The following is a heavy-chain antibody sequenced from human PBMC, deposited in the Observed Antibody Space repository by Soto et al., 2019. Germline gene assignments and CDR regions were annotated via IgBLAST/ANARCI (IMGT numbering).Heavy chain of an antibody. CDR1: GFTFSFYG. Sequence: QVQLVESGGGVVQPGRSLRLSCAASGFTFSFYGMHWVRQAPGKGLEWVGVISYDGSNKYYADSVKGRFTISRDNSKNTLYLQMNSLRAEDTAVYYCAKDLGHGGRGAFDIWGQGTMVTVSS. D-gene: IGHD7-27*01. V-gene: IGHV3-30*18. CDR3: AKDLGHGGRGAFDI. J-gene: IGHJ3*02. CDR2: ISYDGSNK.